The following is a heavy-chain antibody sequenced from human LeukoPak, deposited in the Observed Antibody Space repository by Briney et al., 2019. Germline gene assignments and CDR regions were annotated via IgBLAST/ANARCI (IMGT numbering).Heavy chain of an antibody. V-gene: IGHV3-30*18. CDR3: AKQQVARYYGMDV. Sequence: GGSLKLSCAASEFTFSAYGMHWVRQAPGKGLEWVAVISHDGSNKYYADSVKGRFTISRDYSKNTLYLQMNSLRPEDTAMYYCAKQQVARYYGMDVWGQGTTVTVSS. CDR1: EFTFSAYG. D-gene: IGHD6-13*01. J-gene: IGHJ6*02. CDR2: ISHDGSNK.